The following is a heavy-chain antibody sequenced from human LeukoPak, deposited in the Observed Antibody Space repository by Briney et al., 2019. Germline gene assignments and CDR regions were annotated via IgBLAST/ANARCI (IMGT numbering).Heavy chain of an antibody. D-gene: IGHD6-19*01. Sequence: ETLSLTCTVSGGSISSSSYYWGWIRQPPGKGLEWVSSISSSSSYIYYADSVKGRFTISRDNAKNSLYLQMNSLRAEDTAVYYCARDPIAVADHYFDYWGQGTLVTVSS. CDR3: ARDPIAVADHYFDY. CDR1: GGSISSSS. CDR2: ISSSSSYI. J-gene: IGHJ4*02. V-gene: IGHV3-21*01.